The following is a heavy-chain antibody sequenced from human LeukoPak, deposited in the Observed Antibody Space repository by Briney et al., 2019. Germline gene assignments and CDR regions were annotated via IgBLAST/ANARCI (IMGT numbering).Heavy chain of an antibody. CDR2: IYYSGSP. CDR3: ARVERYSYGAFDY. J-gene: IGHJ4*02. Sequence: DPSETLSLTCTVSGGSISSYYWSWLRQPPGKGLEWIGYIYYSGSPNYNPSLKSRVTISGDTSKHQFPLKQSSVTAADTAVYYCARVERYSYGAFDYWGQGTLVTVSS. D-gene: IGHD5-18*01. CDR1: GGSISSYY. V-gene: IGHV4-59*01.